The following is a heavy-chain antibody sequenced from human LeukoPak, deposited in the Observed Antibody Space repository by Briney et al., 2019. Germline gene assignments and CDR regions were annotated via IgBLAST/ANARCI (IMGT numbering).Heavy chain of an antibody. CDR1: GYTFTSYD. CDR3: ARVGATTPDAFDI. V-gene: IGHV1-8*03. CDR2: MNPNSGNT. J-gene: IGHJ3*02. D-gene: IGHD1-26*01. Sequence: ASVKVSCKASGYTFTSYDINWVRQATGQGLEWMGWMNPNSGNTGYAQRFQGRVTITRNTSISTAYMELSSPRSEDTAVYYCARVGATTPDAFDIWGQGTMVTVSS.